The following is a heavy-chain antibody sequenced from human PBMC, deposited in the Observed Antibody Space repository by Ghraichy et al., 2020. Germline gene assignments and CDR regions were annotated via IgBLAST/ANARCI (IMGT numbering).Heavy chain of an antibody. Sequence: GGSLRLSCAASGFTFSSYAMSWVRQAPGKGLEWVSAISGSGGSTYYADSVKGRFTISRDNSKNTLYLQMNSLRAEDTAVYYCAKGQFEGGTFSRPIDYWGQGTLVTVSS. D-gene: IGHD1-26*01. CDR2: ISGSGGST. CDR1: GFTFSSYA. CDR3: AKGQFEGGTFSRPIDY. V-gene: IGHV3-23*01. J-gene: IGHJ4*02.